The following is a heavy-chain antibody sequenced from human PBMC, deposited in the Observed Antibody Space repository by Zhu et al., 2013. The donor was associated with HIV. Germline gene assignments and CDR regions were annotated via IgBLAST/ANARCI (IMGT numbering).Heavy chain of an antibody. Sequence: QVQLVQSGAEVKKPGASVKVSCKASGYTFTGYYMHWVRQAPGQGLEWMGWINPNSGGTNYAQKFQGRVTMTRDTSISTAYMELSRLRSDDTAVYYCARVYCSSTSCYLGSYFDYWGQGTLVTVSS. D-gene: IGHD2-2*01. CDR1: GYTFTGYY. CDR3: ARVYCSSTSCYLGSYFDY. J-gene: IGHJ4*02. CDR2: INPNSGGT. V-gene: IGHV1-2*02.